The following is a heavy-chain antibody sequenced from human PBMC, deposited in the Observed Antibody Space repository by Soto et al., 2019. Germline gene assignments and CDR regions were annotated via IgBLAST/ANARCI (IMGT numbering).Heavy chain of an antibody. V-gene: IGHV4-30-4*01. CDR1: GDSISSADYY. CDR3: ARDLWVEPELYYYGMDV. CDR2: IFYSGTT. J-gene: IGHJ6*02. Sequence: SETLSLTCTVSGDSISSADYYWSWIRQTPGKGLEWIGRIFYSGTTYYNPSLKSRLTISVDTSKNHFSLRLTSVTAADTAVYYCARDLWVEPELYYYGMDVWGQGTTVTVSS. D-gene: IGHD1-1*01.